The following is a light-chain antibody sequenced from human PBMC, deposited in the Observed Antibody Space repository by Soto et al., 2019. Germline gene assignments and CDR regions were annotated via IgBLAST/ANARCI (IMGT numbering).Light chain of an antibody. Sequence: EIVLTQSPDTLSLSPGERATLSCRASQSVRSSLAWYQQKPGHAPRLLIYDASNRATGIPARFSGSGSGTESTLTISSLEPEDFAVYYCQQRSNWPPEVTFGPGTKVDIK. V-gene: IGKV3-11*01. CDR3: QQRSNWPPEVT. CDR2: DAS. J-gene: IGKJ3*01. CDR1: QSVRSS.